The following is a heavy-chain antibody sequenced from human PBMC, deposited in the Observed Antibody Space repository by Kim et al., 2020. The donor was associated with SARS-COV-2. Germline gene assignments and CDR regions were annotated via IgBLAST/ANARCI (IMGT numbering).Heavy chain of an antibody. Sequence: GASLKISCKGSGYSFTSYWIGWVRQMPGKGLEWMGIIYPGDSDTRYSPSFQGQVTISADKSISTAYLQWSSLKASDTAMYYCARHPYRRYCSSTSCYMGDWFDPWGQGTLVTVSS. CDR1: GYSFTSYW. V-gene: IGHV5-51*01. CDR3: ARHPYRRYCSSTSCYMGDWFDP. CDR2: IYPGDSDT. D-gene: IGHD2-2*02. J-gene: IGHJ5*02.